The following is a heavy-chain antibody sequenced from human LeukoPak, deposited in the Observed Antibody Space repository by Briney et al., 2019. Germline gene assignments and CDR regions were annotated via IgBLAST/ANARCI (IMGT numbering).Heavy chain of an antibody. D-gene: IGHD3-9*01. CDR2: ISAYNGNT. Sequence: ASVKVSCKASGYTFTSYGISWVRQAPGQGLEWMGWISAYNGNTNYAQKLQGRVTMTTDTSTSTAYMELRSLRSDDTAVHYCARAPSDILTGYSYGMDVWGQGTTVTVSS. CDR1: GYTFTSYG. V-gene: IGHV1-18*01. CDR3: ARAPSDILTGYSYGMDV. J-gene: IGHJ6*02.